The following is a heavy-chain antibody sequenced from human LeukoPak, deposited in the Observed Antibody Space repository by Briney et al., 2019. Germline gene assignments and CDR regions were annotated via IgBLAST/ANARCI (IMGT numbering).Heavy chain of an antibody. CDR3: AREDIVVVPAANRFRHYYYGIDF. D-gene: IGHD2-2*01. Sequence: PGGSLRLSCAASGFTFSSYSMNWVRQAPGKGLEWVANIKQDGSEKYYVDSVKGRFTISRDNAKNSLYLQMNSLRAEDTAVYYCAREDIVVVPAANRFRHYYYGIDFWGQGTTVTVSS. CDR1: GFTFSSYS. V-gene: IGHV3-7*05. J-gene: IGHJ6*02. CDR2: IKQDGSEK.